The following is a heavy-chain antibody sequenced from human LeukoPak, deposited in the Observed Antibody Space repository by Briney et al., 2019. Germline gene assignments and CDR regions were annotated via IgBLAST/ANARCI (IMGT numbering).Heavy chain of an antibody. CDR3: TRERRGSYYAFES. Sequence: PGGSLRLSRAASGFSFSDYYMSWVRQAPGKGLEWISYITTSSSTNYADSVKGRFIISRDNAKNSVVLQMNSLRAEDTAVYYCTRERRGSYYAFESWGQGTLVSVSS. V-gene: IGHV3-11*05. CDR2: ITTSSST. D-gene: IGHD3-16*01. J-gene: IGHJ4*01. CDR1: GFSFSDYY.